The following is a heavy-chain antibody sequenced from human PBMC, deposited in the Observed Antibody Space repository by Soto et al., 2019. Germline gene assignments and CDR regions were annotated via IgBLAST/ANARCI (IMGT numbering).Heavy chain of an antibody. Sequence: QVQLQESGPGLVKPSQTLSLTCTVSGGSITSGGYYWSWIRQHPGKGLEWIGYMYYSGNTYYNPSLKSRVTVSVDTSKNHFSQNLSSVTAADTAVYYCARDFSRDTRQLDVWGQGTTVTVSS. CDR1: GGSITSGGYY. CDR2: MYYSGNT. D-gene: IGHD5-18*01. CDR3: ARDFSRDTRQLDV. V-gene: IGHV4-31*03. J-gene: IGHJ6*02.